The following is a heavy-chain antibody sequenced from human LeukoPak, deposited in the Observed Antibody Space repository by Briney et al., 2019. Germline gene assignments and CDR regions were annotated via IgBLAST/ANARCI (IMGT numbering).Heavy chain of an antibody. J-gene: IGHJ4*02. Sequence: GGSLRPSCAASGFTFSSYWMSWVRQAPGKGLEWVANIKQAGSEKYYVDSVKGRFTISRDNAENSLYLQMNSLRAEDTAVYYCARARGFFDYWGQGTLVTVTS. D-gene: IGHD3-10*01. CDR3: ARARGFFDY. CDR1: GFTFSSYW. V-gene: IGHV3-7*01. CDR2: IKQAGSEK.